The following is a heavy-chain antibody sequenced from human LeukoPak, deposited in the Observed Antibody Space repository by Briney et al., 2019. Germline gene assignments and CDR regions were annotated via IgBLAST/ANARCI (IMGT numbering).Heavy chain of an antibody. V-gene: IGHV3-21*01. CDR2: ISSSSSYI. CDR1: GFTFSSYS. CDR3: ARSADEQLAYFDY. D-gene: IGHD6-6*01. J-gene: IGHJ4*02. Sequence: GGSLRLSCAASGFTFSSYSMNWVRQAPGKGLEWVSSISSSSSYIYYADSVKGRFTISRDNAKNSLYLQMNSLRAEDTAVYYCARSADEQLAYFDYWGQGTLVTVSS.